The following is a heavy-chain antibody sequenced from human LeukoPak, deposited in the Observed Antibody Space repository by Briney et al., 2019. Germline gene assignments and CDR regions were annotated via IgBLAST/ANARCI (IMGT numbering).Heavy chain of an antibody. Sequence: SETLSLTCTVSGGSISSYYWSWIRQPPGKGLEWIGYIYTSGSTNYNPSLESRVTISVDTSKNQFSLKLSSVTAADTAVYYCARHMVPAAMGWFDPWGQGTLVTVSS. J-gene: IGHJ5*02. V-gene: IGHV4-4*09. CDR3: ARHMVPAAMGWFDP. CDR2: IYTSGST. CDR1: GGSISSYY. D-gene: IGHD2-2*01.